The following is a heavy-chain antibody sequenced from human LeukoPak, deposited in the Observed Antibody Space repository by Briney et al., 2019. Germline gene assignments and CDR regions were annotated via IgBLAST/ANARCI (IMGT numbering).Heavy chain of an antibody. D-gene: IGHD3-10*01. Sequence: SEPLSLPCTFSGGSISSYYWSWIRPPAGKRLEWIGHIYISGITNYNPSLKSRVTMSMDTSENQFSLKLTSVTAADTAVYYCARDRAKYYASGMASVFEFWGQGTLVTVSS. CDR2: IYISGIT. V-gene: IGHV4-4*07. CDR3: ARDRAKYYASGMASVFEF. J-gene: IGHJ4*02. CDR1: GGSISSYY.